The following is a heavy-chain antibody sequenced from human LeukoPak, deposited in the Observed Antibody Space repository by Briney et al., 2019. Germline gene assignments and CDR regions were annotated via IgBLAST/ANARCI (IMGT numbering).Heavy chain of an antibody. Sequence: SETLSLTCTVSGGSISSYYRSWIRQPPGKGLEWIGYIYYSGSTNYNPSLKSRVTISVDTSKNQFSLKLSSVTAADTAVYYCARGGVYSSYDQPFDYWGQGTLVTVSS. D-gene: IGHD5-12*01. J-gene: IGHJ4*02. CDR2: IYYSGST. CDR1: GGSISSYY. V-gene: IGHV4-59*01. CDR3: ARGGVYSSYDQPFDY.